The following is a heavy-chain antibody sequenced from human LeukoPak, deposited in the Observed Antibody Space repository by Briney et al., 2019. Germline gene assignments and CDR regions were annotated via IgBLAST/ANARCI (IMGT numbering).Heavy chain of an antibody. J-gene: IGHJ3*02. Sequence: GGSLRLSCAVSGFNFNTYSMNWVRQAPGKGPEWVSSISSTSNYIYYAESVKGRFAVSRDNAKNSLYLQMNSLRAEDTAVYYCARARTRYSGSYGGAFDIWGQGTMVTVSS. V-gene: IGHV3-21*01. CDR1: GFNFNTYS. CDR3: ARARTRYSGSYGGAFDI. CDR2: ISSTSNYI. D-gene: IGHD1-26*01.